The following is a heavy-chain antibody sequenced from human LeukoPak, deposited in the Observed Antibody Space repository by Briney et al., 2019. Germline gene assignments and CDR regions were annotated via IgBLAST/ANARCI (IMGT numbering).Heavy chain of an antibody. CDR3: ARVPTYGDYVANG. Sequence: GGSLRLSCAASGFTLSSYSMNWVGQAPGKGLEWVSFISSSSSYIYYADSVKGRFTISRDNAKNSLYLQMNSLRAEDTAVYYCARVPTYGDYVANGWAHGTLVTVSS. J-gene: IGHJ4*01. CDR1: GFTLSSYS. CDR2: ISSSSSYI. V-gene: IGHV3-21*01. D-gene: IGHD4-17*01.